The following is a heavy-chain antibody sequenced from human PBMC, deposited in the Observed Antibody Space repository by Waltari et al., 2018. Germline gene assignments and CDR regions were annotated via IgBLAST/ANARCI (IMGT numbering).Heavy chain of an antibody. D-gene: IGHD2-21*02. J-gene: IGHJ4*02. CDR2: ITPLFDTS. CDR3: ARAPVRPGGNSGNFFDF. Sequence: QVQLVQSGAEVKKPGSSVKVSCKASGDIFSSYAISWMRQAPGQGLEWMGDITPLFDTSEYVQKFQGRVTFTADKSTSTAYMELTSLTSDDSAIYYCARAPVRPGGNSGNFFDFWGQGTLVTVAS. CDR1: GDIFSSYA. V-gene: IGHV1-69*14.